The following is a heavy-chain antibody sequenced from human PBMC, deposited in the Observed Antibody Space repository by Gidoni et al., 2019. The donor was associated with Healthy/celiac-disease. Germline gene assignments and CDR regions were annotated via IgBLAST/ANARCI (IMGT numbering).Heavy chain of an antibody. CDR1: GFTFSDYY. CDR3: ARDLGYDILTGFYGMDV. J-gene: IGHJ6*02. V-gene: IGHV3-11*06. D-gene: IGHD3-9*01. CDR2: ISSSSSYT. Sequence: QVQLVESGGGLVKPGGSLRLSCAASGFTFSDYYMSWIRQAPGKGLEWVSYISSSSSYTNYADSVKGRFTISRDNAKNSLYLQMNSLRAEDTAVYYCARDLGYDILTGFYGMDVWGQGTTVTVSS.